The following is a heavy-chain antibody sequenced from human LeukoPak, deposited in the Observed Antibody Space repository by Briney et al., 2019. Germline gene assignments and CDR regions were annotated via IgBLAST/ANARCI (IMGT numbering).Heavy chain of an antibody. Sequence: ASVKVSCKASGYTFTSYGISWVRQAPGQGLEWMGWISAYNGNTNYAQKLQGRVTMTTDTSTSTAYMELRSLRSDDTAVYYCAGYSGWYTSTGFGPWGQGTLVTVSS. D-gene: IGHD6-19*01. CDR2: ISAYNGNT. CDR1: GYTFTSYG. V-gene: IGHV1-18*01. CDR3: AGYSGWYTSTGFGP. J-gene: IGHJ5*02.